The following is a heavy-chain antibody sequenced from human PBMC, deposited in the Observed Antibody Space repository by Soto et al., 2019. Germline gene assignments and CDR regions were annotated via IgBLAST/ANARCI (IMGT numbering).Heavy chain of an antibody. Sequence: GGSLRLSCAASGFTFSSYSMNWVRQAPGKGLEWVSSISSSSSHIYYADSVKGRFTISRDNAKNSLYLQMNSLRAEDTAVYYCARDRPRFLEWETLYYFDYWGQGTLVTV. CDR2: ISSSSSHI. V-gene: IGHV3-21*01. CDR3: ARDRPRFLEWETLYYFDY. J-gene: IGHJ4*02. CDR1: GFTFSSYS. D-gene: IGHD3-3*01.